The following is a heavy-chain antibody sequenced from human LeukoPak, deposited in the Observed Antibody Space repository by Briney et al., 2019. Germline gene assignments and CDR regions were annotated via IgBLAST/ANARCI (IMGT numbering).Heavy chain of an antibody. Sequence: GGSLRLSCAASGFPFDHFGMHWIRQAPGKGLEWVAFIRHVGENSFAADSVKGRFTISRDNSRNTMHLQMNSLRAEDTAVFYCARGYYTSGGFRFDYWGQGTLVTVSS. J-gene: IGHJ4*02. D-gene: IGHD3-3*01. V-gene: IGHV3-30*02. CDR2: IRHVGENS. CDR3: ARGYYTSGGFRFDY. CDR1: GFPFDHFG.